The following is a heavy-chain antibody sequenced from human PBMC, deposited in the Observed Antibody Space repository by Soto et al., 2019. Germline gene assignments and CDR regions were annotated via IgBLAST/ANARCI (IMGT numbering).Heavy chain of an antibody. Sequence: GESLKISCAASGFTFSSYSMHWVRQAPGKGLEWVSSISSSSSYIYYADSVKGRFTISRDNAKNSLYLQMNSLRAEDTAVYYCARAGGWQWLDEGYYYGMDVWGQGTTVTVSS. D-gene: IGHD6-19*01. J-gene: IGHJ6*02. CDR2: ISSSSSYI. CDR3: ARAGGWQWLDEGYYYGMDV. CDR1: GFTFSSYS. V-gene: IGHV3-21*01.